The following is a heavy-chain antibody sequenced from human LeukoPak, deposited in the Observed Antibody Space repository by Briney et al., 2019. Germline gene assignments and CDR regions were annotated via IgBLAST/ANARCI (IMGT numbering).Heavy chain of an antibody. Sequence: PSETLSLTCTVSGGSISSYYWSWIRQPPGKGLEWIGYIYYSGSTNYNPSLKSRVTISVDTSKNQFSLKLSSVTAADTAVYYCARTVLRYFDWLPYYFDYWGQGTLVTVSS. CDR3: ARTVLRYFDWLPYYFDY. D-gene: IGHD3-9*01. CDR1: GGSISSYY. J-gene: IGHJ4*02. CDR2: IYYSGST. V-gene: IGHV4-59*01.